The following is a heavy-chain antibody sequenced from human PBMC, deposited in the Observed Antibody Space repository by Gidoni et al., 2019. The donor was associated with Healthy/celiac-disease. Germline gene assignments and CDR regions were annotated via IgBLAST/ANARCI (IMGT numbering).Heavy chain of an antibody. CDR2: ISYDGSNK. V-gene: IGHV3-30*18. CDR1: GFTFSRNG. J-gene: IGHJ4*02. D-gene: IGHD6-19*01. Sequence: QVQLVESGGGVVQPGRSLRLSCAASGFTFSRNGMHWVRQAPGKGLEWVAVISYDGSNKYYADSVKGRFTISRDNSKNTLYLQMNSLRAEDTAVYYCAKDLLVWGYSSGGGEIDYWGQGTLVTVSS. CDR3: AKDLLVWGYSSGGGEIDY.